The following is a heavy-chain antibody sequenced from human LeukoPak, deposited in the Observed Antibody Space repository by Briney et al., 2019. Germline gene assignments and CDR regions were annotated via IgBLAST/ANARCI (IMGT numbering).Heavy chain of an antibody. CDR1: GFTFSSYA. D-gene: IGHD2-2*01. J-gene: IGHJ4*02. V-gene: IGHV3-30-3*02. Sequence: GGSLRLSCAASGFTFSSYAMHWVRQAPGKGLEWVAVISYDGSNKYYADSVKGRFTISRDNSKNTLHLQTNSLRAEDTAVYYCAKEGGTRGSTSYYFDYWGQGTLVTVSS. CDR2: ISYDGSNK. CDR3: AKEGGTRGSTSYYFDY.